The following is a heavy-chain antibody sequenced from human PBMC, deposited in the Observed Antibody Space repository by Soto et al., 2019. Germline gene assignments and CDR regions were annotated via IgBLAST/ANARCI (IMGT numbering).Heavy chain of an antibody. CDR3: ARAHYGPSGYYFDY. CDR1: GDSITSGGYS. V-gene: IGHV4-30-2*01. CDR2: IYHTGSA. Sequence: QVQLQESGSGLVKPSETLSLTCSVSGDSITSGGYSWSWIRQPPRRGLEWIGYIYHTGSASYSPSLKGRVNISVDKSKNQFSLSMNSVTAADTAIYYCARAHYGPSGYYFDYWGQGSLFTVSS. D-gene: IGHD3-22*01. J-gene: IGHJ4*02.